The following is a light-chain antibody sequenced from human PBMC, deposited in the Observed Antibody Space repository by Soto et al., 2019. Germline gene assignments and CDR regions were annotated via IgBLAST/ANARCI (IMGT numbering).Light chain of an antibody. CDR3: QQYTNWPYT. CDR1: QSVGSN. Sequence: EIVMTQSPATLSVSPGERASLSCRASQSVGSNLAWYQQTAGQAPRPLIYGASTRATGIPARFSGSGSGTEFTLTITTLQSDELPVYSCQQYTNWPYTFGRGTKLESK. V-gene: IGKV3-15*01. CDR2: GAS. J-gene: IGKJ2*01.